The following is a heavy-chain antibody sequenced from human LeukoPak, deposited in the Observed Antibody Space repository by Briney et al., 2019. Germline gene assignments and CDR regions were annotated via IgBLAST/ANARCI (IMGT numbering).Heavy chain of an antibody. J-gene: IGHJ4*02. CDR3: ARGRPTTNYDFWSGYPKPIDY. Sequence: GGSLRLSCAASGFTFSSYWMSWVRQAPGKGLEWVANIKQDGSEKYYVDSVKGRFTISRDNAKNSLYLQMNSLRAEDTAVYYCARGRPTTNYDFWSGYPKPIDYWGQGTLVTVSS. CDR1: GFTFSSYW. CDR2: IKQDGSEK. V-gene: IGHV3-7*01. D-gene: IGHD3-3*01.